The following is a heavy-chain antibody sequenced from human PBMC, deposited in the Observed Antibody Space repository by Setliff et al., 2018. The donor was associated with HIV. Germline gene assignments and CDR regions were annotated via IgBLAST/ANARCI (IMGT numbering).Heavy chain of an antibody. J-gene: IGHJ6*03. CDR3: ARVQYFNSGGYWATIRHYYYMDV. D-gene: IGHD3-22*01. V-gene: IGHV3-23*01. CDR2: IGGSGGST. Sequence: GGSLRLSCAASGFTFSSYAMNWVRQAPGKGLEWVSVIGGSGGSTYYADSVKGRFTISRDNSKNTLYLQMNSLRAEDTAVYYCARVQYFNSGGYWATIRHYYYMDVWGKGTAVTVSS. CDR1: GFTFSSYA.